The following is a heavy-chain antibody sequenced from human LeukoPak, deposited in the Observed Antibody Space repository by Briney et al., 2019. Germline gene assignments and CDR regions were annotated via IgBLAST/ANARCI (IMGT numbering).Heavy chain of an antibody. J-gene: IGHJ4*02. Sequence: GGSLRLSCAASGFTFSSYAMSWVRQAPGRGLEWVSAISGSGGSTYYADSVKGRFTISRDNSKNTLYLQMNSLRAEDTAVYYCAKVPYYYDSSGYFAGAVLDYWGQGTLVTVSS. V-gene: IGHV3-23*01. CDR2: ISGSGGST. CDR1: GFTFSSYA. D-gene: IGHD3-22*01. CDR3: AKVPYYYDSSGYFAGAVLDY.